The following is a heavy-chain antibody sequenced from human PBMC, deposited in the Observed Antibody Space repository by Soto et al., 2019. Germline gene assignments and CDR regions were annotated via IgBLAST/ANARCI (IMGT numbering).Heavy chain of an antibody. Sequence: PSETLSLTCTVSGGSISSSSYYWGWIRQPPGKGLEWIGSIFYSGNTYYNPSLTSRVTISVDTSKNQFSVKLSSVTAADTAVYYCASFWSGYSIYFQHWGQGTLVTVSS. J-gene: IGHJ1*01. CDR1: GGSISSSSYY. V-gene: IGHV4-39*01. CDR2: IFYSGNT. CDR3: ASFWSGYSIYFQH. D-gene: IGHD3-3*01.